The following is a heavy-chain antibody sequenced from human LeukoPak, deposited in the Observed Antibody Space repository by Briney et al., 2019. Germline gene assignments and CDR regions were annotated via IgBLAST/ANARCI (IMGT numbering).Heavy chain of an antibody. J-gene: IGHJ3*02. D-gene: IGHD2-2*01. V-gene: IGHV3-21*01. Sequence: GGTLRLSCAASGFTFSSYSMNWVRQAPGKGLEWVSSISSSSSYIYYADSVKGRFTISRDNAKNSLYLQMNSLRAEDTAVYYCARDEYYAHDASDICGQGTMVTVSS. CDR1: GFTFSSYS. CDR3: ARDEYYAHDASDI. CDR2: ISSSSSYI.